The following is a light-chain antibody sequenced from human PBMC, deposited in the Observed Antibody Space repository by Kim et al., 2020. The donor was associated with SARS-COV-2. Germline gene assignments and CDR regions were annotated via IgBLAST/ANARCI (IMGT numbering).Light chain of an antibody. CDR1: KLGDKY. V-gene: IGLV3-1*01. CDR3: QAWDSSTVV. Sequence: SYELTQPPSVSVSPGQTANITCSGDKLGDKYASWYLQKPGQSPVLVTYQDTKRPSGIPERFSGSNSGNTATLTISGTQAMDEADYYCQAWDSSTVVFGGGTKLTVL. CDR2: QDT. J-gene: IGLJ2*01.